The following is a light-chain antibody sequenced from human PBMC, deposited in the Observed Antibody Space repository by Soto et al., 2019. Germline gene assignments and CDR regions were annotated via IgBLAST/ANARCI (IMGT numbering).Light chain of an antibody. J-gene: IGKJ2*03. CDR1: QPVSIY. CDR3: QQRTDWVYS. CDR2: DAS. V-gene: IGKV3-11*01. Sequence: EIVLTQSPATLSLSPGERATFSCRASQPVSIYLAWYQQKPGQAPRVLIYDASHRATGIPDRFSGSGSGTDFTLSISSLEPEDFGVYYCQQRTDWVYSFGQGTKLEI.